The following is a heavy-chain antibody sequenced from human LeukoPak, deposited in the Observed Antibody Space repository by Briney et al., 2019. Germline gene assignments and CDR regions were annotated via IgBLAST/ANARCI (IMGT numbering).Heavy chain of an antibody. Sequence: PSQTLSLTCTVSGGSISSGGYYWSCIRQHPGQGLEGISYIYYSGSTYYTPSLKISVTISVSTTKNQLYLKLSSVTAGDTAVYYCRCQRDSGYDYDYFDYWGQGTLVTVSS. J-gene: IGHJ4*02. D-gene: IGHD5-12*01. CDR2: IYYSGST. CDR3: RCQRDSGYDYDYFDY. CDR1: GGSISSGGYY. V-gene: IGHV4-31*03.